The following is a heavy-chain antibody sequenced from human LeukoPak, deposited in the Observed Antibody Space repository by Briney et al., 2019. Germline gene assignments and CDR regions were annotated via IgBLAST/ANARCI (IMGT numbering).Heavy chain of an antibody. CDR1: GFTFSSYW. CDR2: INSDGSST. J-gene: IGHJ4*02. D-gene: IGHD3-22*01. V-gene: IGHV3-74*01. Sequence: QPGGSLRLSCAASGFTFSSYWMHWVRQAPGKGLVWVSRINSDGSSTTYADSVKGRFTISRDNAKNTLYLQMNSLRAEDTAMYYCVRQYSYDSSGYYPWDYWGQGTLVTVSS. CDR3: VRQYSYDSSGYYPWDY.